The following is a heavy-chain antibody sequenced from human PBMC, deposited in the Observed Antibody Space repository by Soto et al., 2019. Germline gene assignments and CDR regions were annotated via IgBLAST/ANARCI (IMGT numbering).Heavy chain of an antibody. Sequence: GGSLRLSCAASGFTFSSYAMHWVRQAPGKGLEWVAVISYDGSNKYYADSVKGRFTISRDNSKNTLYLQMNSLRAEDTAVYYCASSSSSWYGPRDYWGQGTLVTVSS. D-gene: IGHD6-13*01. CDR3: ASSSSSWYGPRDY. CDR1: GFTFSSYA. V-gene: IGHV3-30*04. J-gene: IGHJ4*02. CDR2: ISYDGSNK.